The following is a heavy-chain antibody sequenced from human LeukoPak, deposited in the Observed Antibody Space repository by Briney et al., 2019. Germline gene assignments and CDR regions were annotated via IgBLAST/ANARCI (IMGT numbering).Heavy chain of an antibody. Sequence: QSGGSLTLSCAASGFTVSSNYMSWLRQAPGKGLEWVSLIFSGGNTYYADSVKGRFTISRHNSGNTLYLQMNSLRAEDTAVYYCPRVGPGYTYVYGAPYYFDSWGQGTLVTVSS. J-gene: IGHJ4*02. D-gene: IGHD5-18*01. V-gene: IGHV3-53*04. CDR1: GFTVSSNY. CDR2: IFSGGNT. CDR3: PRVGPGYTYVYGAPYYFDS.